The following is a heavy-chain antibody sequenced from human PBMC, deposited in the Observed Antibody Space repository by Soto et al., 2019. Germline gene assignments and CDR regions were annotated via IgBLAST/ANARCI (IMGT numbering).Heavy chain of an antibody. CDR2: IIPIFGTA. CDR3: ARALLSYGSGSGYYYYGMDV. Sequence: QVQLVQSGAEVKKPGSSVKVSCKASGGTFSSYAISWVRQAPGQGLEWLGGIIPIFGTANYAQKFQGRVTITADESTSTAYMGLSSLRSEDTAVYYCARALLSYGSGSGYYYYGMDVWGQGTTVTVSS. J-gene: IGHJ6*02. V-gene: IGHV1-69*01. CDR1: GGTFSSYA. D-gene: IGHD3-10*01.